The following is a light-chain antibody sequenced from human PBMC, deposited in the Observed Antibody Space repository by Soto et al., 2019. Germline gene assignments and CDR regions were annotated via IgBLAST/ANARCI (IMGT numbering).Light chain of an antibody. CDR3: CSFADFTYV. J-gene: IGLJ1*01. CDR1: SSDIGSYDL. CDR2: EVT. V-gene: IGLV2-23*02. Sequence: QSALTPPASVSGSPGQSITISCTGTSSDIGSYDLVSWYQQHPGTAPKLIIYEVTKRPSGVSTRFSGSKSGNTASLTISGLQAVDEADYYCCSFADFTYVFGTGT.